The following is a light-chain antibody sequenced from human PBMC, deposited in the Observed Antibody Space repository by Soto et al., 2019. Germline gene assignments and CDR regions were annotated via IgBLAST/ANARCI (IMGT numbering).Light chain of an antibody. V-gene: IGKV1-27*01. CDR1: QGISNY. CDR2: AAS. CDR3: QRYINAPFT. J-gene: IGKJ3*01. Sequence: TQMTQSPSSLSASVGDRVTITCRATQGISNYLAWYQQKPGEVPKLLIYAASTLQSGVPTRFSGSGSGTDFTLTISSLQPEDVATYYCQRYINAPFTFGPGTNVDIK.